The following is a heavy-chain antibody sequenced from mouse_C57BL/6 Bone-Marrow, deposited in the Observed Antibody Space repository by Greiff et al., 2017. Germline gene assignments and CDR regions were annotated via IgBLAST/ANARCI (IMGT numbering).Heavy chain of an antibody. D-gene: IGHD2-1*01. V-gene: IGHV5-17*01. Sequence: EVMLVESGGGLVKPRGSLKLSCAASGFTFSDYGMHWVRQAPEKGLEWVAYISSGSSTIYYADTVKGRFTISRDNAKNTLFLQMTSLRSEDTAMYYCARRDGNYVGLDYAMDYWGQGTSVTVSS. CDR1: GFTFSDYG. CDR2: ISSGSSTI. CDR3: ARRDGNYVGLDYAMDY. J-gene: IGHJ4*01.